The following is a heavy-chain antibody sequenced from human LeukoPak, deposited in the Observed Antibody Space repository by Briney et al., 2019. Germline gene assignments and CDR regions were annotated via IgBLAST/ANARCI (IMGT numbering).Heavy chain of an antibody. J-gene: IGHJ4*02. V-gene: IGHV3-74*01. D-gene: IGHD2-2*01. CDR1: GFTFSSYW. CDR2: INTDGSST. CDR3: ARGCSSTSCYDY. Sequence: GGSLRLSCAASGFTFSSYWMHWVRQAPGKGLVWVSRINTDGSSTSYADSVKGRFTISRDNAKNTLYLQMNSLRAEDTAVYYCARGCSSTSCYDYWGQGTLVTVSS.